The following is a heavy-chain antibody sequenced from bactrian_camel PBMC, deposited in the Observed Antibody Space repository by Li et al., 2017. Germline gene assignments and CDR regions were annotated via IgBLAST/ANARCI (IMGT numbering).Heavy chain of an antibody. D-gene: IGHD1*01. J-gene: IGHJ4*01. V-gene: IGHV3S1*01. Sequence: HVQLVESGGGSVQAGGSLRLSCAASGLPYRSPCMAWFRQAPGREREGIAAISAGGGATYYADSVQGRFTVSQNNAKNTMYLQMDSLKPEDTAMYYCAADRDRLSVSCGRAWYSQEEYRFWGQGTQVTVS. CDR3: AADRDRLSVSCGRAWYSQEEYRF. CDR2: ISAGGGAT. CDR1: GLPYRSPC.